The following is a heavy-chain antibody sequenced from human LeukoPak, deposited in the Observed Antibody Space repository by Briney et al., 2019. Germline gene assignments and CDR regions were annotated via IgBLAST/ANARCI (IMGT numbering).Heavy chain of an antibody. Sequence: GGSLRLSCTASGFIFKNYGMHWVRQTPGKGLEWLAVIWSDGNIKYYADSVKGRFTISRDNSKNTLYLQMNSLRAEDTAVYYCARVQGAYSSGWYFTQPYYYGMDVWGQGTTVTVSS. D-gene: IGHD6-19*01. CDR1: GFIFKNYG. CDR3: ARVQGAYSSGWYFTQPYYYGMDV. V-gene: IGHV3-33*01. CDR2: IWSDGNIK. J-gene: IGHJ6*02.